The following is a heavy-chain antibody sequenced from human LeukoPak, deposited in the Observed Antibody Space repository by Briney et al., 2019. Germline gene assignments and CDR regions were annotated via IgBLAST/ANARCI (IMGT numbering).Heavy chain of an antibody. D-gene: IGHD5-12*01. J-gene: IGHJ5*02. CDR2: IYSGGDT. CDR3: ARVATIGLEYDWFDP. V-gene: IGHV3-66*01. CDR1: GFTFSGYS. Sequence: GGSLRLSCAASGFTFSGYSMNWVRQAPGKGLEWVSVIYSGGDTYYAGSVKGRFIISRDNSKNMIYLEMSSLKAEDTAVYYCARVATIGLEYDWFDPWGQGTLVTVSS.